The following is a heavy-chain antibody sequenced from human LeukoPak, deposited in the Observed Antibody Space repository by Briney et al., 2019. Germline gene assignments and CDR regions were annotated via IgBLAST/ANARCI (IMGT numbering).Heavy chain of an antibody. V-gene: IGHV1-2*02. CDR1: GYTFIYDY. CDR2: INPRNGET. J-gene: IGHJ4*02. CDR3: ARVGSSGWYVHPTLDY. Sequence: ASVKVSCKASGYTFIYDYIHWVRQAPGQGLEWMAWINPRNGETNYAQKFQGRVTINRDTTKRTDYMELRRLISDDTAVYYCARVGSSGWYVHPTLDYWGQGTLVTVSS. D-gene: IGHD6-19*01.